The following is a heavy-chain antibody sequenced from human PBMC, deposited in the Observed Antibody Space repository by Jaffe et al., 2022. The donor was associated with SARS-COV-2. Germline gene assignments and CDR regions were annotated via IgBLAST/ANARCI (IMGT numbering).Heavy chain of an antibody. CDR3: AKDVEVGGSYPYYFDY. J-gene: IGHJ4*02. Sequence: EVQLLESGGGLVQPGGSLRLSCAASGFTFSSYAMSWVRQAPGKGLEWVSAISGSGGSTYYADSVKGRFTISRDNSKNTLYLQMNSLRAEDTAVYYCAKDVEVGGSYPYYFDYWGQGTLVTVSS. CDR2: ISGSGGST. V-gene: IGHV3-23*01. D-gene: IGHD1-26*01. CDR1: GFTFSSYA.